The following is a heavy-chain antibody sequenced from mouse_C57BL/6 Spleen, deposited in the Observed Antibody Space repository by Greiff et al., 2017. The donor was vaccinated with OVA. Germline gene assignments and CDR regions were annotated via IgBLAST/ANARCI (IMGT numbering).Heavy chain of an antibody. V-gene: IGHV1-64*01. CDR1: GYTFTSYW. D-gene: IGHD1-1*01. CDR2: IHPNSGST. J-gene: IGHJ2*01. Sequence: QVQLQQPGAELVKPGASVKLSCKASGYTFTSYWMHWVKQRPGQGLEWIGMIHPNSGSTNYNEKFKSKATLTVDKSSSTAYMQLSSLTSEDSAVYYCASHSITTVEEFDCWGQGTTLTVSS. CDR3: ASHSITTVEEFDC.